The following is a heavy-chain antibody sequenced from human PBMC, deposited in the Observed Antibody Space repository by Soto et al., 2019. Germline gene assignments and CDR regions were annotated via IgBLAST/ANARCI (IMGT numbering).Heavy chain of an antibody. CDR3: ARDRGVSPPNYYYYGMDV. V-gene: IGHV3-53*01. Sequence: GKGLEWVSVIYSGGSTYYADSVKGRFTISRDNSKNTLYLQMNSLRAEDTAVYYCARDRGVSPPNYYYYGMDVWGQGTTVTVSS. J-gene: IGHJ6*02. D-gene: IGHD3-10*01. CDR2: IYSGGST.